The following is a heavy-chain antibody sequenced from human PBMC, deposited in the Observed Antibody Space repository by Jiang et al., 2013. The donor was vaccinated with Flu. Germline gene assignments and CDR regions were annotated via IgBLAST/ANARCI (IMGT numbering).Heavy chain of an antibody. J-gene: IGHJ6*02. CDR1: GGSISSYY. V-gene: IGHV4-59*08. CDR2: IYYSGSS. Sequence: LLKPSETLSLTCTVSGGSISSYYWSWIRQSPGKGLEWIGYIYYSGSSNCNPSLKSRVTMSLDTSKNQFSLRLSSVTAADTAVYYCARSYDGSGYYFYGMDVWGQGTTVTVSS. CDR3: ARSYDGSGYYFYGMDV. D-gene: IGHD3-22*01.